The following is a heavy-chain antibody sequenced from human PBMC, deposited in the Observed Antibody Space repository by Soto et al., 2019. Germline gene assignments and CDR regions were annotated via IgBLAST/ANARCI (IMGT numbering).Heavy chain of an antibody. Sequence: GGSLRLSCAASGFTFSSYGMHWVGQAQGKGLEWVAVISYDGSNKYYADSVKGRCTISRENSKNPLYLLMNSLRAENTAVYYRANSYYYFWSGYYTGINYWGQGALVTVSS. J-gene: IGHJ4*02. CDR3: ANSYYYFWSGYYTGINY. V-gene: IGHV3-30*18. CDR1: GFTFSSYG. D-gene: IGHD3-3*01. CDR2: ISYDGSNK.